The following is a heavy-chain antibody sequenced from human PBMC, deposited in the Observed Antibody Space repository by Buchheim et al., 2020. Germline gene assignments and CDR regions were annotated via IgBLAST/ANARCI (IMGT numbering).Heavy chain of an antibody. D-gene: IGHD3-22*01. Sequence: QVQLVESGGGVVQPERSLRLSCAASGFTFSTYTMHWVRQAPGKGLEWVAVISFEGSNKYYADSVKGRFTISRDNSKNTLYLQMNSLRAEDTALYYCARAGYDSNGYYFDYWGQGTL. CDR3: ARAGYDSNGYYFDY. CDR2: ISFEGSNK. V-gene: IGHV3-30-3*01. CDR1: GFTFSTYT. J-gene: IGHJ4*02.